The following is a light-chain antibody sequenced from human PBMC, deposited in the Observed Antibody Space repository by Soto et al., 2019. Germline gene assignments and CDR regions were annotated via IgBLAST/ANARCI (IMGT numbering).Light chain of an antibody. CDR3: QQYYSYPPFT. CDR1: QTSATF. V-gene: IGKV1-39*01. J-gene: IGKJ3*01. Sequence: IQMTQSPSSLSSSVGDRVTISCRASQTSATFVNWYQQKSGSAPRLLIYETSALQRGVPSRFSGSGSGTDFTLTISCLQSEDFATYYCQQYYSYPPFTFGPGTKVDIK. CDR2: ETS.